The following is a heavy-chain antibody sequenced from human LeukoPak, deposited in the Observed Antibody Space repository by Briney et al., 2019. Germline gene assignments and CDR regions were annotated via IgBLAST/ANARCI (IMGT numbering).Heavy chain of an antibody. J-gene: IGHJ6*02. D-gene: IGHD5-24*01. Sequence: SETLSLTCTVSGGSISSYYWSWIRQPPGKGLEWIGYIYYSGSTNYNPSLKSRVTIPVDTSKNQFSLKLSSVTAADTAVYYCARDRGDGYNYYPYYYYGMDVWGQGTTVTVSS. V-gene: IGHV4-59*01. CDR2: IYYSGST. CDR1: GGSISSYY. CDR3: ARDRGDGYNYYPYYYYGMDV.